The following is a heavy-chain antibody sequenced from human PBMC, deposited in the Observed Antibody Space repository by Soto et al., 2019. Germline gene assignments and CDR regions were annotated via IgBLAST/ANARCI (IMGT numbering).Heavy chain of an antibody. CDR2: FDLENDET. Sequence: ASVKVSCKVSGYTLTELSIHWVRQAPGEGLEWMGGFDLENDETIYAQRFQGRVTMTEESSADAPYMELSSLRSEDTAVYYRAIEVRRSNQFDHWGQGTMVTVSS. V-gene: IGHV1-24*01. CDR3: AIEVRRSNQFDH. D-gene: IGHD3-10*01. CDR1: GYTLTELS. J-gene: IGHJ4*02.